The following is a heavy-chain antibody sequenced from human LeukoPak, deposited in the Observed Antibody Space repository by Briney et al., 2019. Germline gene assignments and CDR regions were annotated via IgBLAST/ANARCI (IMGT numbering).Heavy chain of an antibody. CDR3: ARSSGLDSSGCYPPGG. CDR1: GFTFSSYS. J-gene: IGHJ4*02. D-gene: IGHD3-22*01. V-gene: IGHV3-21*01. Sequence: GGSLRLSCAASGFTFSSYSMNWVRQAPGKGLEWVSSISCSSSYIYYADSVKGRFTISRDNAKNSLYLQMNSLRAEDTAVYYCARSSGLDSSGCYPPGGWGQGTLVTVSS. CDR2: ISCSSSYI.